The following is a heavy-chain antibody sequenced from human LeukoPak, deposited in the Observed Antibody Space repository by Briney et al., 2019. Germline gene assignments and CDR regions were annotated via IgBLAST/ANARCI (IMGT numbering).Heavy chain of an antibody. J-gene: IGHJ4*02. V-gene: IGHV3-53*04. CDR3: ARGVLGYSYGFDY. Sequence: GGSLRLSCAASGFTVSSNYMSWVRQAPGKGLEWVSVIFSGGTTYYADSVKGRFSISRHNSENTLYLQMNSLRGEDTAVYYCARGVLGYSYGFDYWGQGTLVTVSS. CDR2: IFSGGTT. CDR1: GFTVSSNY. D-gene: IGHD5-18*01.